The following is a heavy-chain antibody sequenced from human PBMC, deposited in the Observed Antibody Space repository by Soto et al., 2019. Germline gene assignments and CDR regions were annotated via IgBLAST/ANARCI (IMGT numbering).Heavy chain of an antibody. V-gene: IGHV4-4*07. Sequence: QVQLQESGPGLVKPSETLSLTCTVSGGSISSYYWSWIRQPAGKGLEWIGRIYASGTAYYNPSLKSRVTMSVDTSKNQFSLKLSSVTAADTAVYYCARAPTYSSSWLDYWGQGTLVTVSS. CDR2: IYASGTA. CDR3: ARAPTYSSSWLDY. D-gene: IGHD6-13*01. J-gene: IGHJ4*02. CDR1: GGSISSYY.